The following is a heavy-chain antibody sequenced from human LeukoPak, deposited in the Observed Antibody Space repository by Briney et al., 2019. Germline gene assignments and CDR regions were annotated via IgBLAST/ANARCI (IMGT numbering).Heavy chain of an antibody. J-gene: IGHJ4*02. CDR1: GFTFRTSG. Sequence: GGSLRLSCAASGFTFRTSGMNWVRQAPGKGLEWVSYISSSGTTISYAQSVKGRFTITRDNAQNSLYLQMNSLRAEDTAVYYCARSSDIVVVPAAIRPPDYWGQGTLVTVSS. V-gene: IGHV3-48*01. CDR3: ARSSDIVVVPAAIRPPDY. D-gene: IGHD2-2*02. CDR2: ISSSGTTI.